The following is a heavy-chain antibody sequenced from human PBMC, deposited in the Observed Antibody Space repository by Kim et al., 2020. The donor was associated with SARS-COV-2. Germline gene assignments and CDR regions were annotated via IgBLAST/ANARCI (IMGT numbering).Heavy chain of an antibody. CDR1: GFTFGTYW. D-gene: IGHD6-19*01. Sequence: GGSLRLSCAASGFTFGTYWMNWVRQAPGKGLEWVSYINGDGSKRYYMDSVKGRFTISRDNAKNSVYLQMNSLRDEDTAVYYCARSPSSRYTPSDRRGR. CDR2: INGDGSKR. V-gene: IGHV3-7*03. J-gene: IGHJ2*01. CDR3: ARSPSSRYTPSDR.